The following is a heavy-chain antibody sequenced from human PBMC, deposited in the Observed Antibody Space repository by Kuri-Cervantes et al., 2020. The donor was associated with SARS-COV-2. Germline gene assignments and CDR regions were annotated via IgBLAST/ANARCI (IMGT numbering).Heavy chain of an antibody. Sequence: SVKVSCKASGGTFSSYAISWVRQAPGQGLEWMGGIIPIFGTANYAQKFQGRVTITADESTSTAYMERSSLRPEDTAVYYCASLPAYDILTGYYKLGVDYWGQGALVTVSS. CDR2: IIPIFGTA. CDR3: ASLPAYDILTGYYKLGVDY. V-gene: IGHV1-69*13. CDR1: GGTFSSYA. J-gene: IGHJ4*02. D-gene: IGHD3-9*01.